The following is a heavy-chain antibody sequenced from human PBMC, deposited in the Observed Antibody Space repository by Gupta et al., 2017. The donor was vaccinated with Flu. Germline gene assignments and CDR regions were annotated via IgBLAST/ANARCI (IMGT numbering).Heavy chain of an antibody. CDR3: ARDLGSGTYGWFDS. Sequence: NTYTIGWVRQAPGQGLEWMGGIIPIFGTANYAQKFQGSVTITADESTSTAYMDLSSLRSEDTAVYYCARDLGSGTYGWFDSWGQGTLVTVSS. D-gene: IGHD1-26*01. V-gene: IGHV1-69*01. CDR1: NTYT. CDR2: IIPIFGTA. J-gene: IGHJ5*01.